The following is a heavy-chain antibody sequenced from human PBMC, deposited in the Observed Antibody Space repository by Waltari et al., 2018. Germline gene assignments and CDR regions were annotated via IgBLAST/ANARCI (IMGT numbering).Heavy chain of an antibody. CDR3: ARLDRFSDYNWFDP. D-gene: IGHD3-22*01. Sequence: QVQLQESGPGLVKPSETLSLTCTVSGYFIISGYYWGWIRQPPGKGLEWIGTIYHSGGTKYNPSLKSRVTISVDTSKNQFSLKLTSVTAADAAVYYCARLDRFSDYNWFDPWGHGTLVTVSS. V-gene: IGHV4-38-2*02. CDR2: IYHSGGT. CDR1: GYFIISGYY. J-gene: IGHJ5*02.